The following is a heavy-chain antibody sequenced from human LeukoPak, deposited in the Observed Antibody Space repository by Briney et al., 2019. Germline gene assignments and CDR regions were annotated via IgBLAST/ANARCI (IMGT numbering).Heavy chain of an antibody. D-gene: IGHD3-10*01. J-gene: IGHJ4*02. CDR1: GGSISIYY. V-gene: IGHV4-59*12. CDR2: IYYSGST. Sequence: SETLSLTCTVSGGSISIYYWSWIRQPPGKGLEWIGYIYYSGSTNYNPSLKSRVTISVDTSKNQFSLKLSSVTAADTAVYYCARDDYYGSGSYYNVFTSFDYWGQGTLVTVSS. CDR3: ARDDYYGSGSYYNVFTSFDY.